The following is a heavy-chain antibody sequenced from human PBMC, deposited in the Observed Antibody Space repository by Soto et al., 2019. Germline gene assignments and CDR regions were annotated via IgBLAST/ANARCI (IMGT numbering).Heavy chain of an antibody. CDR3: AGGPVGCPFYLDF. Sequence: GGSLRLSCAASGFTFSSYAMHWVRQAPGKGLEWVAVISYDGSNKYYADSVKGRFTISRDNSKNTLYLQMNSLRAEDTAVYYWAGGPVGCPFYLDFWGQGTLVTVSS. CDR2: ISYDGSNK. V-gene: IGHV3-30-3*01. D-gene: IGHD1-26*01. CDR1: GFTFSSYA. J-gene: IGHJ4*02.